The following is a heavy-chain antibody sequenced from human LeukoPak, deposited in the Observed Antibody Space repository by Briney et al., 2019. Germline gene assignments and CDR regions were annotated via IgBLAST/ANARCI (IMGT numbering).Heavy chain of an antibody. CDR2: IKQDGSVI. CDR1: GFTFSNYW. V-gene: IGHV3-7*05. J-gene: IGHJ4*02. CDR3: TRIGYSSSCFDY. D-gene: IGHD6-13*01. Sequence: GGSLRLSCAASGFTFSNYWMSWVRQAPGKGLEWVASIKQDGSVIYYMDSVEGRFTISRDNAKNALHLQMNSLRAEDTAVYYCTRIGYSSSCFDYWGQGTLVTVSS.